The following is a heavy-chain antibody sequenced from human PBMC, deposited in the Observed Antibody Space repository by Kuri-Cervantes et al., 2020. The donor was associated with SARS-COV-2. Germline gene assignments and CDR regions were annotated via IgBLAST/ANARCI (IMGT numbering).Heavy chain of an antibody. D-gene: IGHD1-20*01. CDR2: IYHSGST. J-gene: IGHJ5*02. V-gene: IGHV4-38-2*02. CDR3: ARLVYNWNDGFDP. Sequence: SETLSLTCTVSGYSISSGYYWGWIRQPPGKGLEWIGSIYHSGSTYYNPSLKSRVTISVDTSKNQFSLKLSSVTAADTAVYYCARLVYNWNDGFDPWGQGTLVTVSS. CDR1: GYSISSGYY.